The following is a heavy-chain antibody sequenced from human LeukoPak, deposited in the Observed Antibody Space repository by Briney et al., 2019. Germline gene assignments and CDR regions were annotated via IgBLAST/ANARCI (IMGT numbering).Heavy chain of an antibody. CDR3: ARGEYGLFDY. Sequence: PSETLSLTCTVSGGSISSGSYYWSWIRQPAGKGLEWIGYIYYSGSTKYNLSLKSRVTISVDTSKNQLSLKLSSVTAADTAVYYCARGEYGLFDYWGQGTLVTVSS. J-gene: IGHJ4*02. CDR2: IYYSGST. D-gene: IGHD2/OR15-2a*01. V-gene: IGHV4-61*10. CDR1: GGSISSGSYY.